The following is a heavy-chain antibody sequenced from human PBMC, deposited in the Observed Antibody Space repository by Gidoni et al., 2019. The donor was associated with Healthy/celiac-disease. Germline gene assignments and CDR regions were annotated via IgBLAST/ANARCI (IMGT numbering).Heavy chain of an antibody. CDR1: GYTFTGYY. CDR2: INPNSGGT. D-gene: IGHD2-15*01. V-gene: IGHV1-2*02. CDR3: ARDVVVAATSDGMDV. J-gene: IGHJ6*02. Sequence: QVQLVQSGAEVKKPGASVKVSCKASGYTFTGYYMHWVRQAPGQGLEWMGWINPNSGGTNYAQKFQGRVTMTRDTSISTAYMELSRLRSDDTAVYYCARDVVVAATSDGMDVWGQGTTVTVSS.